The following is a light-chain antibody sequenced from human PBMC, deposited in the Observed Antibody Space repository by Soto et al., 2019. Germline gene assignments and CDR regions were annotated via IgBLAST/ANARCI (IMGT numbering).Light chain of an antibody. Sequence: QSVLTQPASVSGSPGQSITISCTGTSSDVGGYNSVSWYQQHPGKAPKLMIYDVSNRPSGVSNRFSGSKSGNTASLTISGLQAEDESDYYCSSYTSSSTRVVFGGVTKLTVL. J-gene: IGLJ2*01. CDR1: SSDVGGYNS. CDR2: DVS. CDR3: SSYTSSSTRVV. V-gene: IGLV2-14*01.